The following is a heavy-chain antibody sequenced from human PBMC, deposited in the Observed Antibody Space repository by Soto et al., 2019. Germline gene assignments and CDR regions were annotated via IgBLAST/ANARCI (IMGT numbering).Heavy chain of an antibody. CDR2: ITGSGGTT. CDR1: GFTFSNFA. CDR3: EKFGEPRSIAYYYGMDV. Sequence: GGSLRLSCAASGFTFSNFAMSWVRQAPGKGLEWVSAITGSGGTTYYADSVKGRFTISRDNSKNTLYLQMNSLRAEDTAVYYCEKFGEPRSIAYYYGMDVWGQGTTVTVSS. V-gene: IGHV3-23*01. D-gene: IGHD3-10*01. J-gene: IGHJ6*02.